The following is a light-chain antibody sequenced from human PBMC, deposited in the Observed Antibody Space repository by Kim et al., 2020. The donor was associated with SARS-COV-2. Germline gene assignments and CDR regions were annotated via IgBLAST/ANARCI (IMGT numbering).Light chain of an antibody. J-gene: IGKJ4*01. CDR1: QSVSSY. CDR3: QQRSNWPPALT. V-gene: IGKV3-11*01. CDR2: DAS. Sequence: PGERATLSCRASQSVSSYLAWYQQKPGQAPRLLIYDASNRATRIPARFSGSGSGTDFTLTISSLEPEDFAVYYCQQRSNWPPALTFGGGTKVDIK.